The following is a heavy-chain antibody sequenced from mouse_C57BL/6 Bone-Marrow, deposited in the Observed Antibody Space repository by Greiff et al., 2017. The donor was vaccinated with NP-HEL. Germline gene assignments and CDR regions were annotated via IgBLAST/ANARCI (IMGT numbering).Heavy chain of an antibody. CDR1: GYTFTDYY. D-gene: IGHD2-4*01. CDR3: ASDGNDYAYAMDY. J-gene: IGHJ4*01. V-gene: IGHV1-26*01. Sequence: EVQLQQSGPELVKPGASVKISCKASGYTFTDYYMNWVKQSHGKSLEWIGDINPNNGGTSYNQKFKGKATLTVDKSSSTAYMELRSLTSEDSAVYYCASDGNDYAYAMDYWGQGTSVTVSS. CDR2: INPNNGGT.